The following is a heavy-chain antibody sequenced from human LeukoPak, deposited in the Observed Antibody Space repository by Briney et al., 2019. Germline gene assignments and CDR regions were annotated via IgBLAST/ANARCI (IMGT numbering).Heavy chain of an antibody. D-gene: IGHD3-16*02. Sequence: SGPTLVHPTQTLTLTCTFSGFSLSTSGMCVSWIRQPPVKALEWLAPIDWDDDKYYSTSLKTRLTISKDTSKNQVVLTMTNMDPVDTATYYCARDMITFGGVIHPSFDYWGQGTLVTVSS. CDR3: ARDMITFGGVIHPSFDY. CDR1: GFSLSTSGMC. CDR2: IDWDDDK. J-gene: IGHJ4*02. V-gene: IGHV2-70*01.